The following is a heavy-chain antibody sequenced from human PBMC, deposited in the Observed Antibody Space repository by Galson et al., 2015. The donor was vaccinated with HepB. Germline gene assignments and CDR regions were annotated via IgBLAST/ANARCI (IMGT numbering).Heavy chain of an antibody. J-gene: IGHJ4*02. CDR3: VRGSPTHGDHVGY. D-gene: IGHD4-17*01. CDR2: ISTYNGDT. Sequence: SVKVSCKASGYTFNRYGISWVRQAPGQGLEWMGWISTYNGDTNYAQKLQGRVTMTTDTSTSTAYMELRSLRSDDTAVYYCVRGSPTHGDHVGYWGQGTLVTVSS. CDR1: GYTFNRYG. V-gene: IGHV1-18*01.